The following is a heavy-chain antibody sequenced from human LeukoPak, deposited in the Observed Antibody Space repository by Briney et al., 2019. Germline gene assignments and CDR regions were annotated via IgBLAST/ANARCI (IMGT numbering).Heavy chain of an antibody. J-gene: IGHJ5*02. CDR2: IYHSGST. Sequence: SETLSLTCAVSGGSISSSNWWSWVRQPPGKGLEWIGEIYHSGSTNYNPSLKSRATISVGKSKNQFSLKLSSVTAADTAVYYCARYLAAANWFDPWGQGTLVTVSS. CDR1: GGSISSSNW. CDR3: ARYLAAANWFDP. V-gene: IGHV4-4*02. D-gene: IGHD6-13*01.